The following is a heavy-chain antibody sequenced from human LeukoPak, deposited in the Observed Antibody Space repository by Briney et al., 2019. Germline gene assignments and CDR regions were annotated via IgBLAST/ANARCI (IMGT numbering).Heavy chain of an antibody. D-gene: IGHD4-17*01. CDR1: NGSLSGYY. CDR3: ARHGFYGDSARRKFDP. V-gene: IGHV4-34*01. J-gene: IGHJ5*02. Sequence: SETLSLTCTVYNGSLSGYYWSWLRQPPGTGLEWIGEISHAGYTNLNPSLKSRLTISLDTSKNHFSLRLTSLTAADTAVYFCARHGFYGDSARRKFDPWGQGTLVTVSS. CDR2: ISHAGYT.